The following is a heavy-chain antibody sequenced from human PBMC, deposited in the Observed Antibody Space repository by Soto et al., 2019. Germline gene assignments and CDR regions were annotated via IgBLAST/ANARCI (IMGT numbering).Heavy chain of an antibody. CDR3: ARHTRNQFDP. CDR1: GDSMTSSRYY. CDR2: IYYSERTSYNSGST. Sequence: SETLSLTCTVSGDSMTSSRYYWGWIRHPPGKGLEWIGSIYYSERTSYNSGSTYYSPSLKSRVTISGDTSKSQFSLKLSSVTAADTAVYYCARHTRNQFDPWGQGTLVTVSS. J-gene: IGHJ5*02. V-gene: IGHV4-39*01.